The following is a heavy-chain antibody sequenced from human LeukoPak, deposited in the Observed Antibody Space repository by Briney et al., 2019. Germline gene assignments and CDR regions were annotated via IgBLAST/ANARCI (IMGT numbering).Heavy chain of an antibody. D-gene: IGHD3-16*01. CDR3: ARDRGGDAFDI. Sequence: QPGGSLRLSCAASGFPVSSNYMSWVRQAPGKGLEWVSLIHSAGTTYYADSVKGRFTISRDNSKNTLYLQMHSLRPEDTAVYYCARDRGGDAFDIWGQGTVVTVSS. J-gene: IGHJ3*02. CDR2: IHSAGTT. CDR1: GFPVSSNY. V-gene: IGHV3-53*01.